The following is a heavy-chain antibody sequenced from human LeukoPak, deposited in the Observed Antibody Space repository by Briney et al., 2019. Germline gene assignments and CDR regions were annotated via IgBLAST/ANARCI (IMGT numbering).Heavy chain of an antibody. CDR2: IYYSGST. CDR3: ARAGAYCSSTCCYFEY. Sequence: SQTLSLTCTVSGGSISSGDYYWSWIRQPPGKGLEWIGYIYYSGSTYYNPSLKSRVTISVDTSKNQISLKLSSVTAADTAVYYCARAGAYCSSTCCYFEYWGQGTLVTVSS. CDR1: GGSISSGDYY. J-gene: IGHJ4*02. D-gene: IGHD2-2*01. V-gene: IGHV4-30-4*08.